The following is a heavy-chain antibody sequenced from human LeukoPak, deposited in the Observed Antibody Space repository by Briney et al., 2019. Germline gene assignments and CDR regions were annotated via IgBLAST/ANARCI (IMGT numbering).Heavy chain of an antibody. V-gene: IGHV3-72*01. J-gene: IGHJ4*02. Sequence: GGSLRLSCAASGFTFSDSFMSWVRQAPGKGLEWIGRSRYRADSYTAEYAASVKGRFTISRDESKNSLYLQISSLETEDAAVYYCATSSWYRLAYWGQGSLVTVSS. CDR2: SRYRADSYTA. D-gene: IGHD6-13*01. CDR1: GFTFSDSF. CDR3: ATSSWYRLAY.